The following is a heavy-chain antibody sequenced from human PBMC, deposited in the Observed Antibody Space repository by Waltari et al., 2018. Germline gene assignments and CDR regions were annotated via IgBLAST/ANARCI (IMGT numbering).Heavy chain of an antibody. J-gene: IGHJ4*02. V-gene: IGHV3-11*05. Sequence: VQLVESGGGLVQPGGSLSLSCAASGFNFNSYDMSWVRQTPGKGLEWVSFIGVTSSSKYYADSVKGRFTISRDNAKNSLSLQMRSLRAEDTAVYYCVRAGNYRYFDFWGQGALVTVSS. CDR1: GFNFNSYD. CDR3: VRAGNYRYFDF. D-gene: IGHD4-4*01. CDR2: IGVTSSSK.